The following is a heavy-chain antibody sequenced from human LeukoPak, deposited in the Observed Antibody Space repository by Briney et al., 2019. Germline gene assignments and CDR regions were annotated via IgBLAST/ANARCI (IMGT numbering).Heavy chain of an antibody. D-gene: IGHD6-13*01. Sequence: PSETLSLTCTVSGYSISSGYYWGWIRPPPGKGLEWIGSIYHSGSTYYNPSLKSRVTISVDTSKNQFSLKLSSVTAADTAVYYCARGGRYSSRKGGFDPWGQGTLVTVSS. CDR2: IYHSGST. CDR1: GYSISSGYY. V-gene: IGHV4-38-2*02. CDR3: ARGGRYSSRKGGFDP. J-gene: IGHJ5*02.